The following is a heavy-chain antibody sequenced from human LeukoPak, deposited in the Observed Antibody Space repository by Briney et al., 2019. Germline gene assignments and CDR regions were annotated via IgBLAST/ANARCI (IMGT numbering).Heavy chain of an antibody. J-gene: IGHJ4*02. D-gene: IGHD3-9*01. CDR1: GFTFGSYW. CDR3: AKKRRAYDILTGFDY. CDR2: INSDGSST. Sequence: GGSLRLSCAASGFTFGSYWMHWVRQAPGKGLVWVSRINSDGSSTSYADSVKGRFTISRDNSKNTLYLQMNSLRAEDTAVYYCAKKRRAYDILTGFDYWGQGTLVTVSS. V-gene: IGHV3-74*01.